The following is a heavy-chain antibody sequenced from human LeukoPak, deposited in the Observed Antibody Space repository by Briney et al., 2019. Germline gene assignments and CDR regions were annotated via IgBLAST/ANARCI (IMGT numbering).Heavy chain of an antibody. CDR1: GGSISSSSYY. J-gene: IGHJ5*02. CDR2: IYYSGST. Sequence: SETLSLTCTVSGGSISSSSYYWGWIRQPPGKGLEWIGSIYYSGSTYYNPSLKSRVTISVDTSKNQFSLKLSSLTAADTAVYYCARGLRTTMVRGIIITGRNWFDPWGQGTLVTVSS. CDR3: ARGLRTTMVRGIIITGRNWFDP. V-gene: IGHV4-39*01. D-gene: IGHD3-10*01.